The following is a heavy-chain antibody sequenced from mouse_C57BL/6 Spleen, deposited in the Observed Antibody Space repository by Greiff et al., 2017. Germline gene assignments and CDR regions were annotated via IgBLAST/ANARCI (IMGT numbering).Heavy chain of an antibody. CDR2: IYPRSGNT. Sequence: QVQLQQSGAELARPGASVKLSCKASGYTFTSYGISWVKQRTGQGLEWIGEIYPRSGNTYYNEQFKGKATLTADKSSSTAYMELRSLTSEDSAVYFCARKGDLLDYEGGAMDYWGQGTSVTVSS. CDR1: GYTFTSYG. V-gene: IGHV1-81*01. CDR3: ARKGDLLDYEGGAMDY. D-gene: IGHD2-4*01. J-gene: IGHJ4*01.